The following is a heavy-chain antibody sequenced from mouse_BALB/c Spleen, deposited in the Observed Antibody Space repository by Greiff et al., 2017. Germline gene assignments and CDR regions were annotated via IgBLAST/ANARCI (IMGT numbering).Heavy chain of an antibody. J-gene: IGHJ4*01. CDR2: ISSGSSTI. V-gene: IGHV5-17*02. CDR1: GFTFSSFG. CDR3: ERSGDYEYAMDY. Sequence: EVKLVESGGGLVQPGGSRKLSCAASGFTFSSFGMHWVRQAPEKGLEWVAYISSGSSTIYYADTVKGRFTISRDNPKNTLFLQMTSLRSEDTAMYYCERSGDYEYAMDYWGQGTSVTVSS. D-gene: IGHD2-4*01.